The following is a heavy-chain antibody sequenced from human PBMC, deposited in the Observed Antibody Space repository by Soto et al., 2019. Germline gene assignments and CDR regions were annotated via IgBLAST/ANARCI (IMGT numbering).Heavy chain of an antibody. D-gene: IGHD6-19*01. CDR3: ATIAVPPAFDI. V-gene: IGHV3-23*01. J-gene: IGHJ3*02. CDR1: GFTFSSYA. CDR2: INHNGDST. Sequence: PGGSLRLSCTASGFTFSSYAMSWVRQAPGKGLEWVSGINHNGDSTYYADSVKGRFTISRDNSKNTLYLQMNSLRAEDTAVYYCATIAVPPAFDIWGQGTMVTVSS.